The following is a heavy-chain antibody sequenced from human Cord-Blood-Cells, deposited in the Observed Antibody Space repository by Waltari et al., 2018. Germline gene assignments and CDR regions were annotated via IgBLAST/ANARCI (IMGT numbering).Heavy chain of an antibody. D-gene: IGHD2-21*01. J-gene: IGHJ4*02. CDR3: ARNHRWTYSLTNRFDY. V-gene: IGHV4-34*01. Sequence: QVQLQQWGAGLLKPSETLSLTCAVYGGSFSGYYWSWIRQPPGKGLEWIGELNHSGSTNYNPPLKSRVTISVDTSKNQFSLKLSSVTAADTAVYYCARNHRWTYSLTNRFDYWGQGTLVTVSS. CDR1: GGSFSGYY. CDR2: LNHSGST.